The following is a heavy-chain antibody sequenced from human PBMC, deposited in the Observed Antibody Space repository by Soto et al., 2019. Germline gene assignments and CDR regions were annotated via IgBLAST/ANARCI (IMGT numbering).Heavy chain of an antibody. J-gene: IGHJ4*02. CDR3: AKESERGYSYGYRFDY. Sequence: PGGSLRLSCAASGFTFSSYGMHWVRQAPGKGLEWVAVISYDGSNKYYADSVKGRFTISRDNSKNTLYLQMNSLRAEDTAVYYCAKESERGYSYGYRFDYWGQGTLVTVSS. D-gene: IGHD5-18*01. V-gene: IGHV3-30*18. CDR1: GFTFSSYG. CDR2: ISYDGSNK.